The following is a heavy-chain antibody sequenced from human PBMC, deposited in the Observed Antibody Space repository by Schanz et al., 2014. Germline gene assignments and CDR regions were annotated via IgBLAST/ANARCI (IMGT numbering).Heavy chain of an antibody. V-gene: IGHV3-21*02. Sequence: EVQLVESGGGLVQPGGSLRLSCAASGFTFSSNWMNWVRQAPGKGLEWVSSISSSSSYIYYADSVKGRFTISRDNAKNSLYLQMNSLRAEDTAVYYCARGEWSTSQFDYWGHGTLVTVSS. CDR2: ISSSSSYI. CDR3: ARGEWSTSQFDY. CDR1: GFTFSSNW. D-gene: IGHD2-2*01. J-gene: IGHJ4*01.